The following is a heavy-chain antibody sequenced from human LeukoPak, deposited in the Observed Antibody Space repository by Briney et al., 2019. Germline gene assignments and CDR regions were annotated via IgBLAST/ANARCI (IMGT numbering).Heavy chain of an antibody. CDR3: ARRLAASRITDYYYYYYMDV. CDR1: GYTFTSYG. D-gene: IGHD6-6*01. Sequence: VASVKVSCKASGYTFTSYGISWVRQAPGQGLEWMGWISAYNGNTNYAQKLQGRVTMTKDTSTSTAYMELRSLRSDDTAVYYCARRLAASRITDYYYYYYMDVWGKGTTVTVSS. J-gene: IGHJ6*03. CDR2: ISAYNGNT. V-gene: IGHV1-18*01.